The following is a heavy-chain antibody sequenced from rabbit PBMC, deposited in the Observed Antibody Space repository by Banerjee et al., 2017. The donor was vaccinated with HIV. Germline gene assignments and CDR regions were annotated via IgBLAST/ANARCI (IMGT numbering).Heavy chain of an antibody. V-gene: IGHV1S45*01. J-gene: IGHJ4*01. Sequence: QEQLVESGGGLVQPGGSLKLSCEASGLDISNNYVMCWVRQAPGKGLEWIGCIYTGSDSTDYASWAKGRFTISKTSSTTVTLQLNSLTAADTATYFCVRETETYAGYAGYGYYFDLWGQGTLVTVS. D-gene: IGHD7-1*01. CDR3: VRETETYAGYAGYGYYFDL. CDR2: IYTGSDST. CDR1: GLDISNNYV.